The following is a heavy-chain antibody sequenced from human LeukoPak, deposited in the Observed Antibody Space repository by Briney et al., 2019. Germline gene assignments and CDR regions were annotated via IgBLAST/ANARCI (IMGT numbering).Heavy chain of an antibody. V-gene: IGHV3-21*01. CDR1: GFTFSSYS. CDR2: ISRNSGYI. J-gene: IGHJ4*02. D-gene: IGHD7-27*01. Sequence: GGTLRLSCAASGFTFSSYSMTWVRQSPGKGLEWVSSISRNSGYIYYTDSKKGRLTISRDNANNSLYLQMNNLRAEDTAMYYCARGRRTGDRGYYFDYWGQGTLVTVSS. CDR3: ARGRRTGDRGYYFDY.